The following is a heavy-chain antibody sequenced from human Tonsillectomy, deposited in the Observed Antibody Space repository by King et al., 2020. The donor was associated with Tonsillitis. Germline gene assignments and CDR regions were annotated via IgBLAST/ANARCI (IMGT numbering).Heavy chain of an antibody. CDR1: GYSFTGYY. J-gene: IGHJ4*02. CDR3: ARIGATWSETKHALDF. CDR2: VNPNSGDT. V-gene: IGHV1-2*02. Sequence: QVQLVESGAEVKKPGASLKVSCKASGYSFTGYYIHWVRQAPGQGLEWMGWVNPNSGDTDSAQKFQGRVTMTRDKSITTAYMRLSSLRSDDTAVYYCARIGATWSETKHALDFWGQGTLVTVSS. D-gene: IGHD3-3*01.